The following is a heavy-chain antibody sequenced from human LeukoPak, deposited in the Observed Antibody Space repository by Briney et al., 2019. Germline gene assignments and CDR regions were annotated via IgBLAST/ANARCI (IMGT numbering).Heavy chain of an antibody. CDR2: INSDGSTT. CDR3: ARAYSSGWYFGY. CDR1: GFTFSSYW. Sequence: PGGSLRLSCAASGFTFSSYWMHWVRQAPGKGLVWVSRINSDGSTTSYADSVKGRFTISRDNAKNTLYLQMNSLRAEDTAVYYCARAYSSGWYFGYWGQGTLVTVSS. V-gene: IGHV3-74*01. D-gene: IGHD6-19*01. J-gene: IGHJ4*02.